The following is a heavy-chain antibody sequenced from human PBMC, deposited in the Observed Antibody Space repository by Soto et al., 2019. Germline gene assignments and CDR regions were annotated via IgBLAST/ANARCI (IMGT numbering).Heavy chain of an antibody. CDR1: GYTFTSYG. Sequence: ASVKVSCKASGYTFTSYGISWVRQAPGQGLEWMGWISAYNGNTNYAQKLQGRVTMTTDTSTSTAYMELRSLRSDDTAVYYCATQARGQQLATDWGQGTLVTVSS. J-gene: IGHJ4*02. D-gene: IGHD6-13*01. CDR3: ATQARGQQLATD. V-gene: IGHV1-18*01. CDR2: ISAYNGNT.